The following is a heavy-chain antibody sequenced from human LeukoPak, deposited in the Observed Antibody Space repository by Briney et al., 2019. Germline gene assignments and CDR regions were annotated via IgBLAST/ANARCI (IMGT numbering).Heavy chain of an antibody. CDR1: GGSISSHY. Sequence: SETLSLTCTVSGGSISSHYWSWIRQPPGKGLEWIGYIYYSGSTNYNPSLKSRVTISVDTSKNQFSLKLSSVTAADTAVYYCARVGTLHSGWNFDYWGQGTLVTVSS. J-gene: IGHJ4*02. V-gene: IGHV4-59*11. D-gene: IGHD6-25*01. CDR3: ARVGTLHSGWNFDY. CDR2: IYYSGST.